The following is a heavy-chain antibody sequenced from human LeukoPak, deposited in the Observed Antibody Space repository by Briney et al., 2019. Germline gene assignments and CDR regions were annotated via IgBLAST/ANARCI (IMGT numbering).Heavy chain of an antibody. D-gene: IGHD3-9*01. CDR2: ISWNSGSI. Sequence: PGGSLRLSCAASGFTFDDYAMHWVRHAPGKGLEWVSGISWNSGSIGYADSVKGRFTISRDNAKNSLYLQMNSLRAEDTALYYCAKGYFDWLFPFDYWGQGTLVTVSS. V-gene: IGHV3-9*01. J-gene: IGHJ4*02. CDR3: AKGYFDWLFPFDY. CDR1: GFTFDDYA.